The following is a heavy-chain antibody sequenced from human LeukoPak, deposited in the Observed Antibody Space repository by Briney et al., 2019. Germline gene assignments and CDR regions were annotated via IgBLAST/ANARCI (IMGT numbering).Heavy chain of an antibody. D-gene: IGHD3-9*01. Sequence: SETLSLTCTVSGASISTYYWSWIRQPPGKGLEWIGYIYYSGSTNYNPSLKSRVTISVDTSKNQFSLKLSSVTAADTAVYYCARVWGYDILTGYYYYYYGMDVWGQGTTVTVSS. V-gene: IGHV4-59*01. CDR2: IYYSGST. CDR1: GASISTYY. CDR3: ARVWGYDILTGYYYYYYGMDV. J-gene: IGHJ6*02.